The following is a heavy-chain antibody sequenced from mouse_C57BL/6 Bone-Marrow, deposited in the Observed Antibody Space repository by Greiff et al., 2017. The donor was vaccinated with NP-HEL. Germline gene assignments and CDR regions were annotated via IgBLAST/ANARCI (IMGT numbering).Heavy chain of an antibody. J-gene: IGHJ3*01. D-gene: IGHD1-1*01. V-gene: IGHV1-75*01. CDR1: GYTFTDYY. Sequence: VKLQESGPELVKPGASVKISCKASGYTFTDYYINWVKQRPGQGLEWIGWIFPGSGSTYYNEKFKGKATLTVDKSSSTAYMLLSSLTSEDSAVYFCARKGYYGSSPFAYWGQGTLVTVSA. CDR2: IFPGSGST. CDR3: ARKGYYGSSPFAY.